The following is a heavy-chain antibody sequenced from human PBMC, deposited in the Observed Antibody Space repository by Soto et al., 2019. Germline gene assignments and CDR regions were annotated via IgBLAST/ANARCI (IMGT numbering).Heavy chain of an antibody. CDR2: INSDGSST. CDR1: GFTFSSYW. CDR3: ARDTVTGTRGRYYYYGMDV. V-gene: IGHV3-74*01. J-gene: IGHJ6*02. D-gene: IGHD1-20*01. Sequence: GGSLRLSCAASGFTFSSYWMHWVRQAPGKGLVWVSRINSDGSSTSYADSVKGRFTISRDNAKNTLYLQMNSLRAEGTAVYYCARDTVTGTRGRYYYYGMDVWGQGTTVTVSS.